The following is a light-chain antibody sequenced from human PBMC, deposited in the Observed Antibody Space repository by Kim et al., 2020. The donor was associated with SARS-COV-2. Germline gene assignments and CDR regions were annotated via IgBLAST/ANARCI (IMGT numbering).Light chain of an antibody. CDR2: DVN. Sequence: GQSITLSCTGSSSDVGGYNHVSWYQQHPDKVPKLMIYDVNKRPSGVSSRFSGSKSGNTASLTISGLQTEDEADYYCSSYADSTTWVFGGGTKVTVL. CDR1: SSDVGGYNH. CDR3: SSYADSTTWV. J-gene: IGLJ3*02. V-gene: IGLV2-14*04.